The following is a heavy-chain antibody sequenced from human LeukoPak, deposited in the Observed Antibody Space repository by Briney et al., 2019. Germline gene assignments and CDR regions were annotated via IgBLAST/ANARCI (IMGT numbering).Heavy chain of an antibody. D-gene: IGHD1/OR15-1a*01. CDR2: ISAYNGNT. V-gene: IGHV1-18*01. CDR1: GYTFTSYG. Sequence: ASVKVPCKASGYTFTSYGISWVRQAPGQGLEWMGWISAYNGNTNYAQKLQGRVTMTTDTSTSTAYMELRSLRSDDTAVYYCGRIAINANNGMDVWGQGTTVTVSS. CDR3: GRIAINANNGMDV. J-gene: IGHJ6*02.